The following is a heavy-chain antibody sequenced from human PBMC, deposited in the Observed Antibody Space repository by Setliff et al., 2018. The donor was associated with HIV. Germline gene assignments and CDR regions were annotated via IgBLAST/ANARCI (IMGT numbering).Heavy chain of an antibody. CDR1: GYSTNDGYY. J-gene: IGHJ4*02. CDR2: VYHGGTT. D-gene: IGHD3-3*01. CDR3: ARDRALRFSQSPSSHYFDY. V-gene: IGHV4-38-2*01. Sequence: PSQTLSLTCDVSGYSTNDGYYWAWIRQFPGMGLQWIGRVYHGGTTNYNPTLKSRVAISTDTSKNQFSLRLRSVSATDTAVYFCARDRALRFSQSPSSHYFDYWGQGTLVTVSS.